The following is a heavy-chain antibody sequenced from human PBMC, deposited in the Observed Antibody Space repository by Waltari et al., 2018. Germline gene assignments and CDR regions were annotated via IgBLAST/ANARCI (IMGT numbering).Heavy chain of an antibody. D-gene: IGHD3-3*01. J-gene: IGHJ4*02. CDR3: ARDAMRDGDFDY. CDR1: GFTFNHYW. Sequence: EVQLVESGGGLVKPGGSLRLSCAASGFTFNHYWMSWVRQAPGKGLEWVANIKEDGSDKHYVESVKGRFTISRDNAKNSLYLQMNSLRAEDTAVYYCARDAMRDGDFDYWGQGALVTVSS. CDR2: IKEDGSDK. V-gene: IGHV3-7*01.